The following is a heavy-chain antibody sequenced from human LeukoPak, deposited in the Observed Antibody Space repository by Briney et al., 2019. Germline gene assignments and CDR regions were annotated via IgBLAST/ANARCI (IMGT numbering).Heavy chain of an antibody. CDR1: GFTFSSYE. CDR2: IYPSSNNI. CDR3: ARDMHGPRDY. V-gene: IGHV3-48*03. Sequence: GGSLRLSCVASGFTFSSYEMNWVRQAPGKGLEWVSYIYPSSNNIYYAESVRGRFIVSRDNAKNSVYLQMNSLRAEDTAVYYCARDMHGPRDYWGQGTLVTVSS. D-gene: IGHD2-2*01. J-gene: IGHJ4*02.